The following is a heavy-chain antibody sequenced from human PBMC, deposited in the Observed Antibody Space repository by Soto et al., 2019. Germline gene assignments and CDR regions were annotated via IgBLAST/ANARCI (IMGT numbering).Heavy chain of an antibody. V-gene: IGHV1-58*02. CDR1: GFTFTNSA. Sequence: GASVKVSCKASGFTFTNSAIQWVRQARGQRLEWIGWIVVGSGNTNYAQKFQERVTITRDLSTSTAYMELSSLRSEDTAVYYCAADYDFWSGHYNFDYCGQGTLVTVSS. CDR3: AADYDFWSGHYNFDY. J-gene: IGHJ4*02. D-gene: IGHD3-3*01. CDR2: IVVGSGNT.